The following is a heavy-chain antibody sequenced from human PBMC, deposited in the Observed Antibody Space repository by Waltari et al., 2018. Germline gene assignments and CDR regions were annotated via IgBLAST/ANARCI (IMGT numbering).Heavy chain of an antibody. CDR1: GGTFGPYA. V-gene: IGHV1-69*12. CDR2: VIPIFGTP. CDR3: AKREIGYAFDI. J-gene: IGHJ3*02. Sequence: QVQLVQSGAEVKQPGASVKVSCKASGGTFGPYAITWVRQAPGQGLEWMGGVIPIFGTPNYAPKVQGRVTVSADPSTSTAYLEVRRLISEDTAVYYCAKREIGYAFDIWGHGTMVTVSS. D-gene: IGHD1-26*01.